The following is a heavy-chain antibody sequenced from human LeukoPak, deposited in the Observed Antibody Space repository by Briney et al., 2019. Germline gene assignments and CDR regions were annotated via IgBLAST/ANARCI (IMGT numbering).Heavy chain of an antibody. CDR2: ISGRADST. V-gene: IGHV3-23*01. CDR1: GFVFSNYA. CDR3: ARSPLIRESYGDKIVKFDY. Sequence: GGSLRLSCAASGFVFSNYAMSWVRQAPGRGLEWVSTISGRADSTYSADSVRGRFTIHRDSYKNTLSLQMDSLRAEDTAVYYCARSPLIRESYGDKIVKFDYWGQGTLVTVCS. D-gene: IGHD4-17*01. J-gene: IGHJ4*02.